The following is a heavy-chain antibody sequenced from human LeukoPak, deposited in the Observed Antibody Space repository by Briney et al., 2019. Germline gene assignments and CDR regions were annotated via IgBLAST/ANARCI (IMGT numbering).Heavy chain of an antibody. D-gene: IGHD2-21*01. CDR1: GFTFNDYA. V-gene: IGHV3-43*02. Sequence: AGESLRLSCTASGFTFNDYAIHWVRQAPGKGLEWVSFITGDGENTYCADSVKGRFTISKDNSKNSLYLHMSSLKTEDTAFYYCAKDFLMAPTILSTNYYYAMDVWGQGTTVTDSS. CDR2: ITGDGENT. J-gene: IGHJ6*02. CDR3: AKDFLMAPTILSTNYYYAMDV.